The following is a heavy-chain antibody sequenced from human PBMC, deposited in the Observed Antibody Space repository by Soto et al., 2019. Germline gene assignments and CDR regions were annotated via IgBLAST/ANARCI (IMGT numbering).Heavy chain of an antibody. CDR2: ISSSGSTI. CDR1: GFTFSNAW. J-gene: IGHJ3*02. V-gene: IGHV3-11*04. CDR3: ARDSNRIAVAGTSDAFDI. D-gene: IGHD6-19*01. Sequence: GGSLRLSCAASGFTFSNAWMSWVRQAPGKGLEWVSYISSSGSTIYYADSVKGRFTISRDNAKNSLYLQMNSLRAEDTAVYYCARDSNRIAVAGTSDAFDIWGQGTMVTVSS.